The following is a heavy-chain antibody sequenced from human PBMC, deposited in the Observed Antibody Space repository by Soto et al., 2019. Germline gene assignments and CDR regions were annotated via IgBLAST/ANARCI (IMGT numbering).Heavy chain of an antibody. D-gene: IGHD2-2*01. V-gene: IGHV3-64D*08. J-gene: IGHJ4*02. Sequence: GGSLRLSCSASGFTFSSYAMHWVRQAPGKGLEYVSAISSNGGSTYYADSVKGRFTISRDNSKNTLYLQMSSLRAEDTAVYYCVKHLKPAAMPGNYFDYWSQGTLVTVSS. CDR1: GFTFSSYA. CDR3: VKHLKPAAMPGNYFDY. CDR2: ISSNGGST.